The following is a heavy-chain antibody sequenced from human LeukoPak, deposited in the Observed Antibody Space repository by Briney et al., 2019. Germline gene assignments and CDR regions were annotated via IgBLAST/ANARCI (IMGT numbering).Heavy chain of an antibody. V-gene: IGHV1-69*05. Sequence: ASVKISSKASGGTFSSYVISWVRQAPGQGLEWMGGIIPIFGTANYAQKFQGRVTITTDESTSTAYMELTSLRSEDTAVHYSARDPAYNSGYYSSRNYYFDSWDQGTLVTVSS. CDR1: GGTFSSYV. J-gene: IGHJ4*02. CDR2: IIPIFGTA. D-gene: IGHD3-22*01. CDR3: ARDPAYNSGYYSSRNYYFDS.